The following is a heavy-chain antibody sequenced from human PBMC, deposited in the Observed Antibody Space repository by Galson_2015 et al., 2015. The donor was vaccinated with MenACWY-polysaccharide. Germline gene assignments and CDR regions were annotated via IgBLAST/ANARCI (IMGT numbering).Heavy chain of an antibody. CDR3: ARNNYAGLRGYYYGMDV. CDR2: IYPGDSDT. V-gene: IGHV5-51*01. D-gene: IGHD5-12*01. CDR1: GYSFTSYW. Sequence: QSGAEVKKPGESLQISCAGSGYSFTSYWIAWVRQMPGKGLEWMGIIYPGDSDTRYSPSFQGQVTISADKSISTAYLQWSSLKASDTAMYYCARNNYAGLRGYYYGMDVWGQGTTVTVSS. J-gene: IGHJ6*02.